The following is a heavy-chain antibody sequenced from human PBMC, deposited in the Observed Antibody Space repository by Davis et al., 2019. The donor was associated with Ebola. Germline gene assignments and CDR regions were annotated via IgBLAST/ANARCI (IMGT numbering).Heavy chain of an antibody. CDR1: GGTFSSYA. V-gene: IGHV1-69*13. CDR3: ARGTSMVQGVIINYYYYGMDV. Sequence: SVKVSCKASGGTFSSYAISWVRQAPGQGLEWMGGIIPIFGIANYAQKFQGRVTITADESTSTAYMELSSLRSEDTAVYYCARGTSMVQGVIINYYYYGMDVWGQGTTVTVSS. D-gene: IGHD3-10*01. CDR2: IIPIFGIA. J-gene: IGHJ6*02.